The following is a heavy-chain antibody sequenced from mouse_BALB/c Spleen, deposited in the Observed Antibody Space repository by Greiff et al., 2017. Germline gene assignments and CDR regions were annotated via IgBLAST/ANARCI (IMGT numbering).Heavy chain of an antibody. V-gene: IGHV1-69*02. J-gene: IGHJ4*01. D-gene: IGHD3-1*01. CDR2: IDPSDSYT. CDR1: GYTFTSYW. CDR3: ASQLGTRFHYAMDY. Sequence: QVQLQQPGAELVKPGASVKLSCKASGYTFTSYWMHWVKQRPGQGLEWIGEIDPSDSYTNYNQKFKGKATLTVDKSSSTAYMQLSSLTSEDSAVYYCASQLGTRFHYAMDYWGQGTSVTVSS.